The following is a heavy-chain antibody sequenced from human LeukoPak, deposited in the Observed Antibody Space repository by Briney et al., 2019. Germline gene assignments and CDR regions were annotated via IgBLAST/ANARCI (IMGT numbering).Heavy chain of an antibody. Sequence: GGSLRLSCAASGFTFSSYSMNWVRQAPGKGLEWVSAISGSGGSTYYADSVKGRFTISRDNSKNTLYLQMNSLRADDTAVYYCAKTPGRVDYWGQGTLVTVSS. CDR1: GFTFSSYS. CDR2: ISGSGGST. CDR3: AKTPGRVDY. V-gene: IGHV3-23*01. J-gene: IGHJ4*02.